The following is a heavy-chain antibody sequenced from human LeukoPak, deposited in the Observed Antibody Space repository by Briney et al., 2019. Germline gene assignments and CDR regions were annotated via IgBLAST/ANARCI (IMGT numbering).Heavy chain of an antibody. Sequence: GASVKVSCRASGYTFTSYGISWVRQAPGRGLEWMGWISTDNGNTNYAQNLQGRVSMTRDMSTSTVYMELGSLRSEDTAVYYCARDLGAPELTGGYIGYYYYYYMYVWGKGTTVTVSS. CDR2: ISTDNGNT. J-gene: IGHJ6*03. CDR1: GYTFTSYG. CDR3: ARDLGAPELTGGYIGYYYYYYMYV. D-gene: IGHD3-22*01. V-gene: IGHV1-18*01.